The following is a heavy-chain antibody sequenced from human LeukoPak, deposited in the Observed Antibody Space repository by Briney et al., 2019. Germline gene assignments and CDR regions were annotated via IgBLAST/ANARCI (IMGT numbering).Heavy chain of an antibody. CDR1: GYTFTSYD. CDR2: MNPNSGNT. V-gene: IGHV1-8*01. D-gene: IGHD3-3*01. Sequence: ASVKVSCKASGYTFTSYDINWVRPVTGQGLEWMGWMNPNSGNTGYAQKFQGRVTITRNTSISTAYMEPSSLRSEDTAVYYCARGRGPYDFWSGYYQADWFDPWGQGTLVTVSS. J-gene: IGHJ5*02. CDR3: ARGRGPYDFWSGYYQADWFDP.